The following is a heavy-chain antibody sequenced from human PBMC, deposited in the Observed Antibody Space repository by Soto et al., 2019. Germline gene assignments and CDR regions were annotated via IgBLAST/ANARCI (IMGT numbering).Heavy chain of an antibody. Sequence: SETLSLTCTVSGGSISSCSYYWGWIRQPPGKGLEWIGSIYYSGNTYYNPSLKSRVTISVDTAKNQFSLKLSSVTAADTAVYYFGRKYYFVSGSYYNRPFDFGGQGTLVTVSS. V-gene: IGHV4-39*01. D-gene: IGHD3-10*01. J-gene: IGHJ4*02. CDR1: GGSISSCSYY. CDR3: GRKYYFVSGSYYNRPFDF. CDR2: IYYSGNT.